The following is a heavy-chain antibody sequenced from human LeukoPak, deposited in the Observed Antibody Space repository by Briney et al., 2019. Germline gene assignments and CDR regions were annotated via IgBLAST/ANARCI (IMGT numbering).Heavy chain of an antibody. Sequence: PSETLSLTCAVSGGSISSGGYSWSWIRQPPGKGLEWIGYIYHSGSTYYNPSLKSRVTISVDRSKNQFSLKLSSVTAADTAVYYCARAVGEVVPSQGFDYWGQGTLVTVSS. CDR2: IYHSGST. D-gene: IGHD2-21*01. V-gene: IGHV4-30-2*01. J-gene: IGHJ4*02. CDR3: ARAVGEVVPSQGFDY. CDR1: GGSISSGGYS.